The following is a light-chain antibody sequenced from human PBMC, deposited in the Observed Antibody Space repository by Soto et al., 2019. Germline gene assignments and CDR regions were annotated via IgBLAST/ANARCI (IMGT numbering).Light chain of an antibody. V-gene: IGKV3-11*01. CDR2: DAS. Sequence: EIVLTQSPATLSLSPGERATISCSASQSVGRNLAWYQQKPGQAPRLLIYDASNRATGIPARFSGGGSGTDFTLTISSLEPEDFAVYYCQQRSNWPPTFGQGTRLEIK. J-gene: IGKJ5*01. CDR3: QQRSNWPPT. CDR1: QSVGRN.